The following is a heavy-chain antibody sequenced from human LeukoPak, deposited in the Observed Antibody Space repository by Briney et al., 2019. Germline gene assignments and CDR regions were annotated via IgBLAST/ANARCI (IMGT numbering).Heavy chain of an antibody. J-gene: IGHJ3*02. CDR2: IIPILGIA. CDR3: ARAPGAFDI. D-gene: IGHD3-10*01. CDR1: GGTFSSYA. Sequence: GASVKVSCKASGGTFSSYATSWVRQAHGQGLEWMGRIIPILGIANYAQKFQGRVTITADKSTSTAYMELSSLRSEDTAVYYCARAPGAFDIWGQGTMVTVSS. V-gene: IGHV1-69*04.